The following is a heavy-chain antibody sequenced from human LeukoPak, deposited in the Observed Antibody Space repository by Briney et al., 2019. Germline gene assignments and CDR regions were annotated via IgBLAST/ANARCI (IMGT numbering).Heavy chain of an antibody. J-gene: IGHJ4*02. D-gene: IGHD3-9*01. V-gene: IGHV3-11*04. CDR1: GFTFSDYY. Sequence: GGSLRLSCAASGFTFSDYYMSWIRQAPGKGLEWVSYISSSGSTIYYADSVKGRFTISRDNAKNLLYLQMNSLRAEDTAVYYCARVKTWLDFDYWGQGTLVTVSS. CDR2: ISSSGSTI. CDR3: ARVKTWLDFDY.